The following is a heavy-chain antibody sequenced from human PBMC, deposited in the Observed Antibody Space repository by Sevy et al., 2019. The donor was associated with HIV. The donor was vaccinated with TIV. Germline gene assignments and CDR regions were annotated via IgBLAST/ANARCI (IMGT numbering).Heavy chain of an antibody. J-gene: IGHJ4*02. CDR3: ARAVLEISTWRSDY. Sequence: GGSLRLSCAASGFTFSSYRMTWVRQAPGKGLEWVSCITSTSAYINYADSVKGRFTISRDNAKNLLYLQMDSLRAEDTAVYYCARAVLEISTWRSDYWGQGTLVTVSS. CDR2: ITSTSAYI. V-gene: IGHV3-21*01. D-gene: IGHD1-1*01. CDR1: GFTFSSYR.